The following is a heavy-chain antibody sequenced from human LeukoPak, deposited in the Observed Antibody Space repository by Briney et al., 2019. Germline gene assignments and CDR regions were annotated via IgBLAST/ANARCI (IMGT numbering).Heavy chain of an antibody. CDR3: ASFPGDSSSWYFAFDI. Sequence: GASVKVSCKASGGTFSSYAISWVRQAPGQGLEWMGWINPNSGGTNYAQKFQGRVTMTRDTSTSTVYMELSSLRSEDTAVYYCASFPGDSSSWYFAFDIWGQGTMVTVSS. D-gene: IGHD6-13*01. V-gene: IGHV1-2*02. CDR2: INPNSGGT. J-gene: IGHJ3*02. CDR1: GGTFSSYA.